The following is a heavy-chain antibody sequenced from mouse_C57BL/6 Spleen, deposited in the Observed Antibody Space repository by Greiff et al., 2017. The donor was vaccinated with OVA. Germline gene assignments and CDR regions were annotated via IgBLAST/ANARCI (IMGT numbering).Heavy chain of an antibody. V-gene: IGHV3-6*01. J-gene: IGHJ3*01. Sequence: EVKLQESGPGLVKPSQSLSLTCSVTGYSITSGYYWNWIRQFPGNKLEWMGYISYDGSNNYNPSLKNRISITRDTSKNQFFLKLNSVTTEDTATYYCARSTVVGDGIAYWGQGTLVTVSA. D-gene: IGHD1-1*01. CDR2: ISYDGSN. CDR3: ARSTVVGDGIAY. CDR1: GYSITSGYY.